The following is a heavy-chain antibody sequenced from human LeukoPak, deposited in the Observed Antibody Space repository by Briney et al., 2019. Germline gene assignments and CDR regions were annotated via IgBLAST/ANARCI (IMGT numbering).Heavy chain of an antibody. CDR2: INHSGST. CDR1: GVSFSGYY. V-gene: IGHV4-34*01. J-gene: IGHJ3*02. CDR3: ARGRDHAFDI. Sequence: SETLSLTCAVYGVSFSGYYWSWIRQPPGKGLEWIGEINHSGSTNYNPSLKSRVTISVDTSKNQFSLKLSSVTAADTAVYYCARGRDHAFDIWGQGTMVTVSS.